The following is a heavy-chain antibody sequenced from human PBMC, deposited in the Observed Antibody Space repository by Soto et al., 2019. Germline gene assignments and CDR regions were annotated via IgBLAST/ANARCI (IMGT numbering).Heavy chain of an antibody. CDR2: ISGTGGST. CDR1: GFTFNNYS. V-gene: IGHV3-23*01. D-gene: IGHD2-15*01. Sequence: GGSLRLSCAASGFTFNNYSMNWVRQAPGKGLEWVATISGTGGSTYYADSVKGRFTISRDNSKNTLYLQMNSLRAEDTAVYYCARDPGLQGGSYLQPLYYYYYYGMDVWGQGTTVTVSS. CDR3: ARDPGLQGGSYLQPLYYYYYYGMDV. J-gene: IGHJ6*02.